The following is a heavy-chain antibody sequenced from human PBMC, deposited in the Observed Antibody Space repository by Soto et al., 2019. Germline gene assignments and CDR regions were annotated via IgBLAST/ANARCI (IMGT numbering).Heavy chain of an antibody. J-gene: IGHJ3*02. CDR3: ASQRDYDILTGVTEAFDI. D-gene: IGHD3-9*01. CDR2: IYYSGST. V-gene: IGHV4-39*01. CDR1: GGSISSSSYY. Sequence: QLQLQESGPGLVKPSETLSLTCTVSGGSISSSSYYWGWIRQPPGKGLEWIGSIYYSGSTYYNPSLKSRVTISVDTSKNQFSLKLSSVTAADTAVYYCASQRDYDILTGVTEAFDIWGQGTMVTVSS.